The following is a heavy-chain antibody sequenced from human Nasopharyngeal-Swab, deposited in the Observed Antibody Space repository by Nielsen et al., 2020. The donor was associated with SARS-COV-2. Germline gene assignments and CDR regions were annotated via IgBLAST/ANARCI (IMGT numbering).Heavy chain of an antibody. D-gene: IGHD3-3*01. CDR3: AKDPYYDFWSGYYFDY. CDR1: GFTFSSYA. CDR2: ISGSGGST. Sequence: GESLKISCAASGFTFSSYAMNWVRQAPGKGLEWVSAISGSGGSTYYADSVKGRFTISRDNSTNTLYLQMNSLRAEDTAVYYCAKDPYYDFWSGYYFDYWGQGTLVTVSS. V-gene: IGHV3-23*01. J-gene: IGHJ4*02.